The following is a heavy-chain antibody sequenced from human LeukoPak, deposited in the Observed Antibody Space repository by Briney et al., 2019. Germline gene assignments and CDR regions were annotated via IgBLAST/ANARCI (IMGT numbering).Heavy chain of an antibody. CDR1: GFTVSSSY. CDR2: IYGGGSS. D-gene: IGHD2-21*02. V-gene: IGHV3-53*01. J-gene: IGHJ4*02. Sequence: GGPRRLCCAASGFTVSSSYMSLPREAPGEVLEGFAIIYGGGSSYHADSVKGRFTISRESSKNTVYLQMNSLRAEDTAVYYCARHHGSDDSYVVWGGGAMVTVS. CDR3: ARHHGSDDSYVV.